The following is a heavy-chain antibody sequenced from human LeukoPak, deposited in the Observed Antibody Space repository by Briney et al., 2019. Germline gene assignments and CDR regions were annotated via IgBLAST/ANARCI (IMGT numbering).Heavy chain of an antibody. CDR2: ISGSGGST. CDR1: GGSLSDHY. CDR3: AKVLKVRYGVTTWLSLDY. J-gene: IGHJ4*02. Sequence: ETLSLTCDVYGGSLSDHYWSWIRQPPGKGLEWVSAISGSGGSTYYADSVKGRFTISRDNSKNTLYLQMNSLRAEDTAVYYCAKVLKVRYGVTTWLSLDYWGQGTLVTVSS. D-gene: IGHD4-17*01. V-gene: IGHV3-23*01.